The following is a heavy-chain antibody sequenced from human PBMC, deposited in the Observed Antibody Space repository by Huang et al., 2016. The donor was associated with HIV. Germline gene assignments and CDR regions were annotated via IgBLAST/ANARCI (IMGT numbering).Heavy chain of an antibody. V-gene: IGHV1-18*01. CDR3: ARGGGIQLWLLGYYYMDV. CDR1: GYTFSSFG. D-gene: IGHD5-18*01. CDR2: SSVYNGKT. Sequence: QVQLVQSGAEVKKPGASVKVSCKASGYTFSSFGISWVRQAPGQGLEWVGWSSVYNGKTKVSQKFQGRLTMTTDTSTSTAYMELRSLRSDDTAVYYCARGGGIQLWLLGYYYMDVWGNGTTVTVSS. J-gene: IGHJ6*03.